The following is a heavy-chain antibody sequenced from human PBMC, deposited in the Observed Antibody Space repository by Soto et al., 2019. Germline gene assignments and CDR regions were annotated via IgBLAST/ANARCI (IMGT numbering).Heavy chain of an antibody. CDR3: ANYPTTVTSDY. V-gene: IGHV4-59*01. D-gene: IGHD4-17*01. J-gene: IGHJ4*02. CDR1: GGSISLYY. CDR2: VFYNGST. Sequence: PSETLSLTCTVSGGSISLYYWSWIRQPPGKGLEWIGYVFYNGSTNYNPSLKSRVTISVDTSKNQFSLKLSSVTAADTAVYYCANYPTTVTSDYWGQGTLVTVSS.